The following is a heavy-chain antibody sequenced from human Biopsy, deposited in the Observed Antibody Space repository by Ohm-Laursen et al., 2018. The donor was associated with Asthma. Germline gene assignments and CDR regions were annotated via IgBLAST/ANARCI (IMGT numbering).Heavy chain of an antibody. CDR2: PIPVLGTP. D-gene: IGHD5-12*01. V-gene: IGHV1-69*01. CDR3: ARGYSGSDRIVYYYSGLEV. J-gene: IGHJ6*02. Sequence: VKVSCKASGDSFSNYAISWVRQAPGPGLEWMGGPIPVLGTPDHAQMFEGRVTITADESTSTAYMELSSLSSEDTAVYYCARGYSGSDRIVYYYSGLEVWGQGTTVTVSS. CDR1: GDSFSNYA.